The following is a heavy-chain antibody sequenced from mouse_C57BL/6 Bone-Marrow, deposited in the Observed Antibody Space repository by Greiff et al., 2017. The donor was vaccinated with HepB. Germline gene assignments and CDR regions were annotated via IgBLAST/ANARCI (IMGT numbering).Heavy chain of an antibody. Sequence: VQVVESGPGLVAPSQSLSITCTVSGFSLTSYAISWVRQPPGKGLEWLGVIWTGGGTNYNSALKSRLSISKDNSKSQVFLKMNSLQTDDTARYYCARNEVSGSTNMDYWGQGTSVTVSS. V-gene: IGHV2-9-1*01. CDR1: GFSLTSYA. CDR3: ARNEVSGSTNMDY. CDR2: IWTGGGT. J-gene: IGHJ4*01. D-gene: IGHD1-1*01.